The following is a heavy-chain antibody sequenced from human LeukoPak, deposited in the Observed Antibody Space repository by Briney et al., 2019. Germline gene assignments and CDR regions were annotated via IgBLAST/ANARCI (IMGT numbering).Heavy chain of an antibody. CDR3: ARYRNEALFAFDI. D-gene: IGHD1-14*01. CDR1: GGSISTYY. V-gene: IGHV4-59*01. J-gene: IGHJ3*02. CDR2: IYYSGNT. Sequence: SETLSLTCTVSGGSISTYYWSWIRQPPGKGLEWIGYIYYSGNTDYNPSLKSRVTISVDTSKNQFSLRLNSVTAADTAVYYCARYRNEALFAFDIWGQGTMVTVSS.